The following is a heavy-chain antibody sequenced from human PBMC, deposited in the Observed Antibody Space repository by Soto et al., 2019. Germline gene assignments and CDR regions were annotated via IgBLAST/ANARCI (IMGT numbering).Heavy chain of an antibody. CDR2: IIPVFQTA. V-gene: IGHV1-69*01. D-gene: IGHD1-26*01. J-gene: IGHJ4*02. CDR1: GGLFSSYP. Sequence: QEQLVQSGAEVKKPGSSVKVSCKASGGLFSSYPISWVRQVPGQGLEWMGGIIPVFQTAYYTQRFQGRVTITADESTNTAYMELSSLRSEDTAIYYCVKGDGRIVPRHFDDWGQGTLVTVSS. CDR3: VKGDGRIVPRHFDD.